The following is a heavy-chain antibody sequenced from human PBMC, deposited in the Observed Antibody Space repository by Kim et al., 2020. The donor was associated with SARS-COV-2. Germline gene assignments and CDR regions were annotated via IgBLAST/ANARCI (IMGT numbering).Heavy chain of an antibody. CDR2: IYSGGST. J-gene: IGHJ6*02. D-gene: IGHD3-10*01. V-gene: IGHV3-66*01. CDR1: GFTVSSNY. CDR3: ARDYGANYGSGSWGPYYYYGMDV. Sequence: GGSLRLSCAASGFTVSSNYMSWVRQAPGKGLEWVSVIYSGGSTYYADSVKGRFTISRDNSKNTLYLQMNSLRVEDTAVYYCARDYGANYGSGSWGPYYYYGMDVWGQGTTVTVSS.